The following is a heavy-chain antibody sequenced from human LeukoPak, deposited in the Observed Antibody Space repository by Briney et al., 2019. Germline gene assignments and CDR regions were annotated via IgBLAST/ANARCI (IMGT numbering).Heavy chain of an antibody. CDR1: GGSISSGSYY. J-gene: IGHJ4*02. CDR3: ARSQGEQWLAYYFDY. D-gene: IGHD6-19*01. Sequence: SETLSLTCTVSGGSISSGSYYWSWIRQPAGKGLEWIGYIYYSGSTNYNPSLKSRVTISVDTSKNQFSLKLSSVTAADTAVYYCARSQGEQWLAYYFDYWGQGTQVTVSS. CDR2: IYYSGST. V-gene: IGHV4-61*10.